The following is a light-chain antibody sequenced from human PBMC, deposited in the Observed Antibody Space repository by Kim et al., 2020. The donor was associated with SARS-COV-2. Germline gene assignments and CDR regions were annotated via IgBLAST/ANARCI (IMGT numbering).Light chain of an antibody. CDR3: QQYDTMPRT. CDR1: QGIRNS. J-gene: IGKJ2*01. CDR2: STS. Sequence: IQMTQSPSSLSASVGDRVTITCRASQGIRNSLAWYHQKPGKAPILLVYSTSKLETGVPSRFSGSGSGTDYTLSISALQPEDFGTYYCQQYDTMPRTFGQGTKLEI. V-gene: IGKV1-NL1*01.